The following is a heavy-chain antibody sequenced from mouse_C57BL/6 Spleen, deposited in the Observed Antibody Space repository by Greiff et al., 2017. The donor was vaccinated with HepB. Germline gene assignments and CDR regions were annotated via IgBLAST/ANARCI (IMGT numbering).Heavy chain of an antibody. V-gene: IGHV1-15*01. J-gene: IGHJ3*01. D-gene: IGHD2-2*01. Sequence: QVHVKQSGAELVRPGASVTLSCKASGYTFTDYEMHWVKQTPVHGLEWIGAIDPETGGTAYNQKFKGKAILTADKSSSTAYMELRSLTSEDSAVYYCTRAGYQFAYWGQGTLVTVSA. CDR1: GYTFTDYE. CDR3: TRAGYQFAY. CDR2: IDPETGGT.